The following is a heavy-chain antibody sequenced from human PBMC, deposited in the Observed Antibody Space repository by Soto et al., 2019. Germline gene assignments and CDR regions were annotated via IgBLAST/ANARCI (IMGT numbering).Heavy chain of an antibody. Sequence: PSETLSLTCTVSGGSVSSGSYYWSWIRQPPGKGLEWIGYIYYSGSTNYNPSLKSRVTISVDTSKNQFSLKLSSVTAADTAVYYCARDFVYSNYEVGDYYYGMDVWGQGTTVTVSS. CDR1: GGSVSSGSYY. J-gene: IGHJ6*02. D-gene: IGHD4-4*01. V-gene: IGHV4-61*01. CDR2: IYYSGST. CDR3: ARDFVYSNYEVGDYYYGMDV.